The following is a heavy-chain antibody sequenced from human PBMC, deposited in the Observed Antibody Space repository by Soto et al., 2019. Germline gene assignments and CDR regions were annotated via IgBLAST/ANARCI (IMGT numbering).Heavy chain of an antibody. CDR3: VKDIHEQWLVSHFEY. V-gene: IGHV3-9*01. CDR1: GFTFESYA. CDR2: ISWNSGSI. D-gene: IGHD6-19*01. Sequence: EVQPVESGGGSVQPGRSLRLSCVASGFTFESYAMHWFRQVPGKGLEWVSGISWNSGSIGYEDSVKGRFTISRDNAQKSLYLEMNSLRVEDTAFYYCVKDIHEQWLVSHFEYWGQGALVTVSS. J-gene: IGHJ4*02.